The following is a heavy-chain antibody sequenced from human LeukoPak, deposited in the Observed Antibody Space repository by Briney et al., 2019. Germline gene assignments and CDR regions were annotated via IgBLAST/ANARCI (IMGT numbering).Heavy chain of an antibody. V-gene: IGHV4-34*01. J-gene: IGHJ3*02. CDR3: ARQGAYDFWSGQGAFDI. D-gene: IGHD3-3*01. Sequence: PSETLSLTCAVYGGSFSGYYWSWIRQPPGKGLEWIGEINHSGSTNYNPSLKSRVTISVDTSKNQFSLKLSSVTAADTAVYYCARQGAYDFWSGQGAFDIWGQGTMVTVSS. CDR2: INHSGST. CDR1: GGSFSGYY.